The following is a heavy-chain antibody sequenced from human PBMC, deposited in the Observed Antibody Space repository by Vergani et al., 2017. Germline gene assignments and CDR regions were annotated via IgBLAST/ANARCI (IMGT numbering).Heavy chain of an antibody. CDR2: IKRDGTET. Sequence: GQLVESGGGIVQPGGSLRLSCAASGFTFGDYYMAWIRLAPGKGLDWVASIKRDGTETFYVDSVKGRFTISRDNAKTTLYLQMNSLRDEDRGVYYCARISGGSAPYLHYWGQGTLVTVAS. CDR1: GFTFGDYY. D-gene: IGHD2-15*01. CDR3: ARISGGSAPYLHY. V-gene: IGHV3-7*01. J-gene: IGHJ1*01.